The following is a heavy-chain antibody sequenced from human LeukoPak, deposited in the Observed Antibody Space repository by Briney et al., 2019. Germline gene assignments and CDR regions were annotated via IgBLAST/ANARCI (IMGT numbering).Heavy chain of an antibody. CDR3: ARELETFGGVLI. D-gene: IGHD3-16*01. CDR2: IIPIFGTA. Sequence: SVKVSCKASGGTFSSYAISWVRQAPGQGREWMGRIIPIFGTANYAQKFQGRVTITTDESTSTAYMELSSLRSEDTAVYYCARELETFGGVLIWGQGTMVTVSS. V-gene: IGHV1-69*05. CDR1: GGTFSSYA. J-gene: IGHJ3*02.